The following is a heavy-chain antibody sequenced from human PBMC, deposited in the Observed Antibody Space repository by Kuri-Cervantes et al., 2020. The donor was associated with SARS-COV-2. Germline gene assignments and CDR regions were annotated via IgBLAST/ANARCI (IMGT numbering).Heavy chain of an antibody. D-gene: IGHD3-3*01. CDR1: GGSISSGDYY. Sequence: SETLSLTCTVSGGSISSGDYYWSWIRQPPGKGLEWIGYIYYSGSTYYNPSLKSRVTISVDTSKNQFSLKLSSVTAADTAVYYCASPGGVFGKPLDYWGQGTLVTVSS. J-gene: IGHJ4*02. CDR2: IYYSGST. V-gene: IGHV4-30-4*08. CDR3: ASPGGVFGKPLDY.